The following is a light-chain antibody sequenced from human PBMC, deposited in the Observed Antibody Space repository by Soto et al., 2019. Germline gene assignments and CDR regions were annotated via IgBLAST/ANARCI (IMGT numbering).Light chain of an antibody. Sequence: EIVLTQSPGTLSLSPGERATLSCRASQSVRSRYLAWYQQKPGQPPRLLIYGASTRATGVPARFTGSESGSEFTLTISGLQSEDFAVYYCQQGHNWPLTFGQGTRLEI. CDR2: GAS. CDR3: QQGHNWPLT. V-gene: IGKV3-15*01. J-gene: IGKJ2*01. CDR1: QSVRSRY.